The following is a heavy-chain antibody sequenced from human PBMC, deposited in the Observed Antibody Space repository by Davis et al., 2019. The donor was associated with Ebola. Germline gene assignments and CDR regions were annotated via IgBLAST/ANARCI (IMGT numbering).Heavy chain of an antibody. V-gene: IGHV1-8*02. J-gene: IGHJ4*02. CDR1: GYTFSSHD. CDR3: TRDSAVVFFDY. CDR2: MNPNSGTT. D-gene: IGHD5-18*01. Sequence: ASVKVSCKASGYTFSSHDINWVRQAAGQGLEWMGWMNPNSGTTGYAPRFQGRVSMTWDTSINTAYVEVSSLTSDDTVVYYCTRDSAVVFFDYWSQGTLVTVSS.